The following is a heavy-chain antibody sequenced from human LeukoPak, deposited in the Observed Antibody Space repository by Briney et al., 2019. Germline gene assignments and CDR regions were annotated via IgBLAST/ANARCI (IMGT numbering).Heavy chain of an antibody. V-gene: IGHV4-59*08. CDR3: ARVTGYSYSDFAFDI. CDR2: IYYSGST. D-gene: IGHD5-18*01. J-gene: IGHJ3*02. CDR1: GGSISSYY. Sequence: SETLSLTCTVSGGSISSYYWSWIRQPPGKGLEWIGYIYYSGSTNYNPSLKSRVTISVDTSKNQFSLKLSSVTAADTAVYYCARVTGYSYSDFAFDIWGQGTMVTVSS.